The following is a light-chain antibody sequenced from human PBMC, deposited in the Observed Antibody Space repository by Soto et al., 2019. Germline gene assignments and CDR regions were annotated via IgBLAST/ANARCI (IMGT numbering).Light chain of an antibody. CDR2: DAS. CDR3: HQRSNWPLT. CDR1: QGIGRY. Sequence: EIVLTQSPGTLSLSPGESATLSCRASQGIGRYLAWFQQKPGQPPRLLIYDASTRATGIPGRFSGSGSGTDFTPTISSLEPEDFAVYYRHQRSNWPLTFGPGTKVEI. V-gene: IGKV3-11*01. J-gene: IGKJ3*01.